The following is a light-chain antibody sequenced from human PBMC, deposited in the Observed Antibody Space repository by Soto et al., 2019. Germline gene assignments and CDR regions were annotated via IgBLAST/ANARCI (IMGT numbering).Light chain of an antibody. CDR1: QSISIY. J-gene: IGKJ5*01. CDR3: QQRADWPIT. V-gene: IGKV3-11*01. CDR2: DAS. Sequence: EMVLTKSPATLSLSPGERATLSCWASQSISIYLAWYQQKPGQAPSLLIHDASNRATGIPARFSGSGSGTEFTLTISSLEPDDFAVYYCQQRADWPITFGQGTRLEMK.